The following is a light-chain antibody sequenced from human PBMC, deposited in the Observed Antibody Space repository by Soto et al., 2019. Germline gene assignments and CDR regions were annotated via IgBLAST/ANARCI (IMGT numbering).Light chain of an antibody. CDR2: AES. CDR1: QGISSY. CDR3: QQLNSYTWT. V-gene: IGKV1-9*01. Sequence: QLTQSPSSLSSSLGDRVTITCRASQGISSYLAWYQQKTGKAPKLLIFAESTLQSGVPSRLRGSGSGTDLTLTISSLQPEDFATDAGQQLNSYTWTCGQGTKVDIK. J-gene: IGKJ1*01.